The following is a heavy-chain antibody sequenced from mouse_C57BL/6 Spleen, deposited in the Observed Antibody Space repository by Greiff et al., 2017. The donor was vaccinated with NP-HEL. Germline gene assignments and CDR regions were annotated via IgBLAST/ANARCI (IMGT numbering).Heavy chain of an antibody. CDR1: GYTFTSYG. Sequence: VKLQESGAELARPGASVKLSCKASGYTFTSYGISWVKQRTGQGLEWIGEIYPRSGNTYYNEKFKGKATLTADKSSSTAYMELRSLTSEDSAVYFCARSWDGYYVRYFDVWGTGTTVTVSS. CDR2: IYPRSGNT. J-gene: IGHJ1*03. CDR3: ARSWDGYYVRYFDV. D-gene: IGHD2-3*01. V-gene: IGHV1-81*01.